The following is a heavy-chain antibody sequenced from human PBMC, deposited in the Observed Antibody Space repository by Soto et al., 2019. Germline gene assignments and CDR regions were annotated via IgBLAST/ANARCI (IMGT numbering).Heavy chain of an antibody. Sequence: ASVKVSCKASGYTFTSYGISWVRQAPGQGLEWMGWISAYNCNTNFAQKLQGRVTMTTDTSTSTAYMELRSLRSDDTAVYYCARDLVGSGSYPTYYFDYWGQGTLVTVSS. V-gene: IGHV1-18*04. J-gene: IGHJ4*02. CDR1: GYTFTSYG. CDR3: ARDLVGSGSYPTYYFDY. D-gene: IGHD3-10*01. CDR2: ISAYNCNT.